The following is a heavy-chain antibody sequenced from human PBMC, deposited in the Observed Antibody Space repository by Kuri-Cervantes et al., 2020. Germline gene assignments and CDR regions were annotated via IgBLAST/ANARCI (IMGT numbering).Heavy chain of an antibody. CDR2: IGTAGDT. CDR1: GFTFSSYD. Sequence: GGSLRLSCAASGFTFSSYDMHWVRQATGKGLEWVSAIGTAGDTYYPGSVKGRFTISRENAKNSLYLQMNSLRAGDTAVYYCAREAEAYYVFWSDHTAYYMDVWGKGTTVTVSS. CDR3: AREAEAYYVFWSDHTAYYMDV. J-gene: IGHJ6*03. V-gene: IGHV3-13*01. D-gene: IGHD3-3*01.